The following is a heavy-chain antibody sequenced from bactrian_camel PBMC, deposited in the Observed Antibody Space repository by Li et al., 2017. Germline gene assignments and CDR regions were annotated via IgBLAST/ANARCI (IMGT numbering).Heavy chain of an antibody. CDR2: IQIDGSST. CDR1: GWTFSRYW. Sequence: HVQLVESGGGLVQPGGSLRLSCAYSGWTFSRYWMYWVRQAPGKGLEWVSYIQIDGSSTSYADSVKGRFTISRGNAKTTVFLQMNSLKPEDTALYYCTTNRYGACRQWSDYGDSWAQGTQVTVS. V-gene: IGHV3S1*01. J-gene: IGHJ4*01. D-gene: IGHD4*01. CDR3: TTNRYGACRQWSDYGDS.